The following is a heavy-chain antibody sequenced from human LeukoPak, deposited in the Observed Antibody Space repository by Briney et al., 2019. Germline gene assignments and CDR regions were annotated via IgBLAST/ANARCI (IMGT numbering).Heavy chain of an antibody. CDR3: ARAGHRYGDYAAPRRYFDL. J-gene: IGHJ2*01. V-gene: IGHV1-69*04. D-gene: IGHD4-17*01. Sequence: GASVKVSCKASGGTFISYAISWVRQAPGQGLEWMGRIIPILGIANYAQKFQGRVTITADKSTSTAYMELSSLRSEDTAVYYCARAGHRYGDYAAPRRYFDLWGRGTLVTVSS. CDR1: GGTFISYA. CDR2: IIPILGIA.